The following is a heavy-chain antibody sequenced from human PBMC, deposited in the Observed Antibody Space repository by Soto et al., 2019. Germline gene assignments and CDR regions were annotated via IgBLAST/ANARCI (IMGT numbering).Heavy chain of an antibody. CDR1: GDSVSSNNW. D-gene: IGHD3-3*01. V-gene: IGHV4-4*02. J-gene: IGHJ4*02. Sequence: QVQLQESGPGLVKPSGTLSLTCAVSGDSVSSNNWWSWVRQAPGKGLEWVGEMYHSGSTNYNPSLKSLVPXAXAXFXXQFSLRLSSVTAADTAVYYCARGPAYYDGLGALGDWGQGTLVAVSS. CDR3: ARGPAYYDGLGALGD. CDR2: MYHSGST.